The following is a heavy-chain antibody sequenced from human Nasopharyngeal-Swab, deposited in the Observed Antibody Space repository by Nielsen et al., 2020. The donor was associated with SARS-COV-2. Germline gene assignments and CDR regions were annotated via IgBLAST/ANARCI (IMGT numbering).Heavy chain of an antibody. V-gene: IGHV4-59*08. CDR3: ARSVPAAMNYYYYYMDV. J-gene: IGHJ6*03. Sequence: GSLRLSCTVSGGSISSYYWSWIRQPPGEGLEWIGYIYYSGSTNYNPSLKSRVTISVDTSKNQFSLKLSSVTAADTAVYYCARSVPAAMNYYYYYMDVWGKGTTVTVSS. CDR2: IYYSGST. CDR1: GGSISSYY. D-gene: IGHD2-2*01.